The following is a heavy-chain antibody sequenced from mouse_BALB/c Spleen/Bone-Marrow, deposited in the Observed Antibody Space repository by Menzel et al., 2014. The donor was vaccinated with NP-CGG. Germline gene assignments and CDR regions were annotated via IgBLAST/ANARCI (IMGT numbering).Heavy chain of an antibody. Sequence: QVQLQQSGPELVRPGVSVKISCKGFGYTFTGYAIHWVKQSHAKTLEWIGVISSYSGNTNYNQKFKGRATMTVDKSSSTAYMELARLTSEDPAIYYCASTAGTQYDYFAYWGQGTTLTVSS. J-gene: IGHJ2*01. CDR3: ASTAGTQYDYFAY. V-gene: IGHV1-67*01. CDR1: GYTFTGYA. D-gene: IGHD1-2*01. CDR2: ISSYSGNT.